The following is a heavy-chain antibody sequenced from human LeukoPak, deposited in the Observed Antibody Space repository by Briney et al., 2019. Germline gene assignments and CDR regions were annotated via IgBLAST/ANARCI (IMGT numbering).Heavy chain of an antibody. CDR1: GFTFSSYA. CDR3: ARDLYYDSSGYYY. V-gene: IGHV3-23*01. D-gene: IGHD3-22*01. Sequence: GGSLRLSCAASGFTFSSYAMSWVRQAPGKGLEWVSAISGGGGSTYYADSVKGRFTISRDNAKNSLYLQMNSLRAEDTAVYYCARDLYYDSSGYYYWGQGTLVTVSS. CDR2: ISGGGGST. J-gene: IGHJ4*02.